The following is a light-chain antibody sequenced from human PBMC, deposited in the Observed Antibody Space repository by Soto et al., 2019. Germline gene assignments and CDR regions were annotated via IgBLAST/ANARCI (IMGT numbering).Light chain of an antibody. CDR3: SSYTSSSPWV. J-gene: IGLJ3*02. CDR2: DVN. V-gene: IGLV2-14*03. Sequence: QSALTQPASVSGSPGQSITISCTGTSSDIGGYKYVSWYQQHPHKAPKLMIYDVNNRPSGVSNRFSGSKSGNTASLTISGLQGEDEANYYCSSYTSSSPWVFGGGTQLTVL. CDR1: SSDIGGYKY.